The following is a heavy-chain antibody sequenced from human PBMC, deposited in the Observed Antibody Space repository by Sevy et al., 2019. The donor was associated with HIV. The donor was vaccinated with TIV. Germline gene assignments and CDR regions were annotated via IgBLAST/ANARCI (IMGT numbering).Heavy chain of an antibody. V-gene: IGHV3-30*04. D-gene: IGHD3-16*01. CDR2: ISYDKVNT. CDR1: GFSFSRYA. Sequence: GGSLRLSCAASGFSFSRYAMHWISQAPGKGLESVAVISYDKVNTYHSDSVKGRFTISRDNSKNTLYLQMNSLRPEDTAVYYCARDGGGDYFDYWGQGTLVTVSS. J-gene: IGHJ4*02. CDR3: ARDGGGDYFDY.